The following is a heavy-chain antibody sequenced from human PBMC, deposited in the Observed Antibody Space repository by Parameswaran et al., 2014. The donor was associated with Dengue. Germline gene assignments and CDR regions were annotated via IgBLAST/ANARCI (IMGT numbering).Heavy chain of an antibody. Sequence: VRQAPGKGLEWIGYIYYSGSTNYNPSLKSRVTISVDTSKNQFSLKLSSVTAADTAVYYCARKGGQYYDFWSGSFDYWGQGTLVTVSS. D-gene: IGHD3-3*01. CDR2: IYYSGST. J-gene: IGHJ4*02. CDR3: ARKGGQYYDFWSGSFDY. V-gene: IGHV4-59*08.